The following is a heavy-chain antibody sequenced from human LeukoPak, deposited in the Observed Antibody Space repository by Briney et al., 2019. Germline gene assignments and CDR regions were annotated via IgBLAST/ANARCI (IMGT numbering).Heavy chain of an antibody. Sequence: SETLSLTCTVSGGSISSYYWSWIRQPPGKGLEWIGYIYTSGSTNYNPSPKSRVTISVDTSKNQFSLKLSSVTAADTAVYYCAGEFGYFDYWGQGTLVTVSS. V-gene: IGHV4-4*09. J-gene: IGHJ4*02. CDR1: GGSISSYY. D-gene: IGHD3-16*01. CDR3: AGEFGYFDY. CDR2: IYTSGST.